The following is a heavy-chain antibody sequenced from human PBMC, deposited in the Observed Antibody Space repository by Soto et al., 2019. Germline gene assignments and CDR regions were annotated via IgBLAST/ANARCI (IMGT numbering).Heavy chain of an antibody. CDR1: GGTFSSYA. Sequence: SVKVSCKASGGTFSSYAMSWVRQAPGQGLEWVGGIIPIFGTANYAQKFQGRVTITADKSTSTADMELSSLRSEDTAVYYCARWGVPGIAVAGTGQDYYYGMDVWGQGTTVTVSS. D-gene: IGHD6-19*01. CDR3: ARWGVPGIAVAGTGQDYYYGMDV. CDR2: IIPIFGTA. V-gene: IGHV1-69*06. J-gene: IGHJ6*02.